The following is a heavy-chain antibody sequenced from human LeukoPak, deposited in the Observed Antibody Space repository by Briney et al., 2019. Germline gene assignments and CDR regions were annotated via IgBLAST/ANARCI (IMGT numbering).Heavy chain of an antibody. D-gene: IGHD4-23*01. J-gene: IGHJ4*02. CDR1: GGTFSSYA. V-gene: IGHV1-69*05. Sequence: SVKVSCKASGGTFSSYAISWVRQAPGQGLEWMGGIIPIFGTANYAQKFQGRVTITTDESTSTAYMELSSLRSEDTAVYYCARSDPDYGGNTLYFDYWGQGTLVTVSS. CDR2: IIPIFGTA. CDR3: ARSDPDYGGNTLYFDY.